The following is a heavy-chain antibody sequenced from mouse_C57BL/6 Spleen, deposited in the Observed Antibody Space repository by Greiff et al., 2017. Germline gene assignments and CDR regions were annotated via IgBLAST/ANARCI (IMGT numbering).Heavy chain of an antibody. V-gene: IGHV14-4*01. D-gene: IGHD4-1*01. CDR2: IDPENGDT. Sequence: EVQLLESGAELVRPGASVKLSCTASGFNFTDYYMHWVKQRPEQGLEWIGWIDPENGDTEYAEKFQGKATITADTSSNTAYLQLSSLTSEDTAVYYCTTGWEGAYWGQGTLVTVSA. CDR3: TTGWEGAY. J-gene: IGHJ3*01. CDR1: GFNFTDYY.